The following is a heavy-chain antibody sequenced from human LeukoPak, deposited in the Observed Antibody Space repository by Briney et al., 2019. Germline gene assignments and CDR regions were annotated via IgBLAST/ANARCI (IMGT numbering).Heavy chain of an antibody. V-gene: IGHV3-30-3*01. D-gene: IGHD1-26*01. CDR1: GFTFSSYA. Sequence: GRSLRLSCAASGFTFSSYAMHWVRQAPGKGLEWVAVISYNGSNKYYADSVKGRFTISRDNSKNTLYLQMNSLRAEDTAVYYCASVGGSYFLSAFDIWGQGTMVTVSS. CDR3: ASVGGSYFLSAFDI. J-gene: IGHJ3*02. CDR2: ISYNGSNK.